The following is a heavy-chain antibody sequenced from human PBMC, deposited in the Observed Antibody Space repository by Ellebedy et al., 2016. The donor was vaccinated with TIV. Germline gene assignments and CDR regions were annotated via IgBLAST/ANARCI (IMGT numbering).Heavy chain of an antibody. CDR2: ISDSGDNT. D-gene: IGHD4-23*01. V-gene: IGHV3-23*01. J-gene: IGHJ3*02. CDR1: GLTFRSHA. CDR3: ARDPVGVGPAFDI. Sequence: PGGSLRLSCAASGLTFRSHAMSWVRQAPGKGLEWVSSISDSGDNTYYADSVKGRFTISRDNSKNTLYLQMNSLRAEDTAVYYCARDPVGVGPAFDIWGQGTMVTVSS.